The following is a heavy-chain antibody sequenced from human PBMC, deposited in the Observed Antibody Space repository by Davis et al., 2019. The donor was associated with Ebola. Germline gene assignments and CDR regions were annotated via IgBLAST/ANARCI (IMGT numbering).Heavy chain of an antibody. V-gene: IGHV1-2*06. CDR3: ARDNSDSSAYSWMDS. J-gene: IGHJ5*01. Sequence: ASVKVSCKASGYTFTGYYMHWVRQAPGQGLEWMGRINPNSGGTNYAKKFQGRVTMTRDTSISTAYMELSSLRSDDTAVYYCARDNSDSSAYSWMDSWGQGTLVSVSS. CDR1: GYTFTGYY. D-gene: IGHD6-6*01. CDR2: INPNSGGT.